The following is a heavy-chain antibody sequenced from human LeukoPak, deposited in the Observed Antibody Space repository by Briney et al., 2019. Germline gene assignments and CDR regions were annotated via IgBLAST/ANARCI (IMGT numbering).Heavy chain of an antibody. CDR2: INHSGST. CDR3: ARGPYDYIRY. J-gene: IGHJ4*02. Sequence: KPSETLSLACAVYGGSFSGYYWSWIRQPPGKGLEWIGEINHSGSTNYNPSLKSRVTISVDTSKNQFSLKLSSVTAADTAVYYCARGPYDYIRYWGQGTLVTVSS. V-gene: IGHV4-34*01. D-gene: IGHD4-11*01. CDR1: GGSFSGYY.